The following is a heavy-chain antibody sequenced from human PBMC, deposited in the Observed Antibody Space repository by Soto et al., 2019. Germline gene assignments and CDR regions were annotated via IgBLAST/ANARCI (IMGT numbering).Heavy chain of an antibody. D-gene: IGHD3-16*01. CDR3: ERSLGGGHWDY. V-gene: IGHV3-48*02. CDR1: GFTVSNYD. CDR2: ITSNTRTI. J-gene: IGHJ4*02. Sequence: EVQLVESGGGVVQPGGSLRLSCAASGFTVSNYDMVWVRQAPGKGLEWVSFITSNTRTINYVDAVKGRFTISRDNAKNSLSLQMNSLRDEDTAVYFCERSLGGGHWDYWGPGTLVTVSS.